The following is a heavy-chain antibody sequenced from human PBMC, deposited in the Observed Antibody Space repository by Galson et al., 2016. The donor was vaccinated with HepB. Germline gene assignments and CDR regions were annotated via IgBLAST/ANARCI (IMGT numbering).Heavy chain of an antibody. CDR3: ARWVGALDY. Sequence: SVKVSCKASGYTFTNYGTHWVRQAPGQRLEWMGWINAANGTTKYSERFQGRVIFTRDTSASTAYMELSSLTSEDTAVYYCARWVGALDYWGQGTQVTVSS. V-gene: IGHV1-3*01. CDR1: GYTFTNYG. D-gene: IGHD1-26*01. CDR2: INAANGTT. J-gene: IGHJ4*02.